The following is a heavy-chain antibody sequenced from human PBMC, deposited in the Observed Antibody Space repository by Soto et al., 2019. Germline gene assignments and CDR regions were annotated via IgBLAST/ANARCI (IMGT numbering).Heavy chain of an antibody. J-gene: IGHJ5*02. Sequence: GGSMILSCASSGITFSSYSMILVRQAPGKGLEWVSGISGSGGSTYYADSVKGRITISRDNSKNTLYLQMNSLRAEDTAVYYCAKGRYYDFWSGYYSGWLDPWGQGTLVTVSS. D-gene: IGHD3-3*01. V-gene: IGHV3-23*01. CDR3: AKGRYYDFWSGYYSGWLDP. CDR2: ISGSGGST. CDR1: GITFSSYS.